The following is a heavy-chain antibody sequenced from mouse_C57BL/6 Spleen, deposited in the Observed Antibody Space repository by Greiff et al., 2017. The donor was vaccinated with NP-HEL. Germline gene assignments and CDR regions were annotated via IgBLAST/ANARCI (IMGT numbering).Heavy chain of an antibody. CDR3: AEGLRRGFAY. CDR2: IYPRSGNT. D-gene: IGHD2-4*01. V-gene: IGHV1-81*01. Sequence: VQLQQSGAELARPGASVKLSCKASGYTFTSYGISWVKQRTGQGLEWIGEIYPRSGNTYYNEKFKGKATLTADKSSSTAYMELRSLTSEDSAVYFCAEGLRRGFAYWGQGTLVTVSA. J-gene: IGHJ3*01. CDR1: GYTFTSYG.